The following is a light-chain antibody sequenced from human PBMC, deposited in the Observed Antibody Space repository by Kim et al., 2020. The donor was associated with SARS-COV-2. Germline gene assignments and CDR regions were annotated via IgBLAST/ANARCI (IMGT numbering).Light chain of an antibody. CDR1: QSIRVN. CDR2: DAS. V-gene: IGKV3-15*01. Sequence: GAPGERATLSCRASQSIRVNLAWYQLKPGQAPRPLIYDASTRATGIPARFSGSGSGTEFTLSISSLQSEDFAIYYCQQYSDWPLTFGGGTKVDIK. CDR3: QQYSDWPLT. J-gene: IGKJ4*01.